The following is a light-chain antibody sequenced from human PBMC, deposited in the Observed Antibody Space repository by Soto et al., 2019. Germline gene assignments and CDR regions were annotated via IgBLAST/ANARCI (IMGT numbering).Light chain of an antibody. Sequence: QSAPTQPRSVSGSPGQSVTISCTGTSSDVGGYNYVSWFQQLPGKAPKLMIYDVSKRPSGVPDRFSGSKSGNTASLTISGLQAEDEADYYCCSYAGSYTEVFGTGTKATVL. V-gene: IGLV2-11*01. CDR1: SSDVGGYNY. CDR2: DVS. CDR3: CSYAGSYTEV. J-gene: IGLJ1*01.